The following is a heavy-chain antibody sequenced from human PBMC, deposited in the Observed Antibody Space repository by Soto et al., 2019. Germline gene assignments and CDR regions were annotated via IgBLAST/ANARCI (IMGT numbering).Heavy chain of an antibody. CDR1: GYSFISYW. D-gene: IGHD6-6*01. CDR2: IYPGDSDT. V-gene: IGHV5-51*01. Sequence: GESLKISCKGSGYSFISYWIGWVRQMPGKGLEWMGIIYPGDSDTRYSPSFQGQVTISADKSISTAYLQWSSLKASDTAMYYCARRGRIAARPGPYYYYGMDVWGQGTTVTVSS. J-gene: IGHJ6*02. CDR3: ARRGRIAARPGPYYYYGMDV.